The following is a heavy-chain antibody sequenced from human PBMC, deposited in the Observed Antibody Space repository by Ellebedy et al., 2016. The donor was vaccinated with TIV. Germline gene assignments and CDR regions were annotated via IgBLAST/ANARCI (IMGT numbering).Heavy chain of an antibody. CDR1: GGSVSSTRYY. V-gene: IGHV4-39*07. D-gene: IGHD3-16*02. Sequence: MPSETLSLTCSVSGGSVSSTRYYWAWIRQPPGKGLEYIGSVYYSGSAYYNPSLKSRVTVSVDTSKNQFSLNLSSVTAADTAVYYCARAPLSGVFYGMDVWGQGTMVTVSS. CDR2: VYYSGSA. J-gene: IGHJ6*02. CDR3: ARAPLSGVFYGMDV.